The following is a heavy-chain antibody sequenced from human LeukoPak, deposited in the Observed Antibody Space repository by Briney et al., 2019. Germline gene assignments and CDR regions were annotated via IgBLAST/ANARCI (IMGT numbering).Heavy chain of an antibody. CDR3: ARGFPTMIVAYYFDY. Sequence: GGSLRLSCGASGFTFSTYGMHWVRQAPGKGLEWVAFISFDGSNRYYADSVKGRFTISRDNSKNTLQLQMNSLRAEDTAVYYCARGFPTMIVAYYFDYWGQGTLVTVSS. CDR1: GFTFSTYG. V-gene: IGHV3-30*02. J-gene: IGHJ4*02. D-gene: IGHD3-22*01. CDR2: ISFDGSNR.